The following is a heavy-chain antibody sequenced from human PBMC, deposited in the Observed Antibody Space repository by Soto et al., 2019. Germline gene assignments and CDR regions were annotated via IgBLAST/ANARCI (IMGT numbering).Heavy chain of an antibody. CDR2: INNDGSST. J-gene: IGHJ3*02. D-gene: IGHD3-10*01. CDR3: ARPLMVRGVIIGAFDI. Sequence: HPGGSLRLSCAASGFTFSSYWMHWVRQAPGKGLVWVSRINNDGSSTSYADSVKGRFTISRDNAKNTLYLQMNSLRAEDTAVYYCARPLMVRGVIIGAFDIWGQGTMVTVSS. V-gene: IGHV3-74*01. CDR1: GFTFSSYW.